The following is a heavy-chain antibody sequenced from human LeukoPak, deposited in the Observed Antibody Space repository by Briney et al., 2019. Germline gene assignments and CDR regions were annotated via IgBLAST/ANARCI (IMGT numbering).Heavy chain of an antibody. CDR1: GYTLTELS. Sequence: RASVKVSCKVSGYTLTELSMHWVRQAPGKGLEWMGGFDPEDGETIYAQKFQGRVTMTEDTSTDTAYMELSSLRSEDTAVYYCATLKGGATLGGAFDIWGQGTMVTVSS. CDR3: ATLKGGATLGGAFDI. V-gene: IGHV1-24*01. D-gene: IGHD1-26*01. CDR2: FDPEDGET. J-gene: IGHJ3*02.